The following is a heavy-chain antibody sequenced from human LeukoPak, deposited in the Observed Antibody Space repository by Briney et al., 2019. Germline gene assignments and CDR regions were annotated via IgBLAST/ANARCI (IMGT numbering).Heavy chain of an antibody. V-gene: IGHV1-2*02. D-gene: IGHD2-15*01. J-gene: IGHJ5*02. CDR3: AILGYCSGGSCYERGNWFDP. Sequence: ASVKVSCKASGYTFTGYYMHWVRQAPGQGLEWMGWINPNSGGTNYAQKFQGRVIMTRDTSISTAYMELSRLRSDDTAVYYCAILGYCSGGSCYERGNWFDPWGQGTLVTVSS. CDR1: GYTFTGYY. CDR2: INPNSGGT.